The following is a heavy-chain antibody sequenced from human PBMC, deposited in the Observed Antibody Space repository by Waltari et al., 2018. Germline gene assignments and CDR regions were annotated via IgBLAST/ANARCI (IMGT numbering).Heavy chain of an antibody. V-gene: IGHV1-45*02. J-gene: IGHJ3*02. CDR2: ITPFNGNT. D-gene: IGHD6-19*01. CDR3: AISVKGAFDI. Sequence: QMQLVQSGAEVKKTGSSVKVSCKASGYTFTYRYLHWVRQAPGQALEWRGWITPFNGNTNYAQKFQDRVTITRDRSMSTAYMELSSLRSEDTAMYYCAISVKGAFDIWGQGTMVTVSS. CDR1: GYTFTYRY.